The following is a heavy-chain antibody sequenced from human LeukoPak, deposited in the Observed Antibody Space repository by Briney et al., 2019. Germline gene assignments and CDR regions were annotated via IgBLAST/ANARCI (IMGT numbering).Heavy chain of an antibody. Sequence: SETLSLTCTVSGGSISCYYWSWIRQPAGKGLEWIGRIYTSGSTNYNPSLKSRVTMSVDTSKNQFSLKLSSVTAADTAVYYCARESSSGWARGWFDPWGQGTLVTVSS. CDR2: IYTSGST. V-gene: IGHV4-4*07. CDR3: ARESSSGWARGWFDP. CDR1: GGSISCYY. J-gene: IGHJ5*02. D-gene: IGHD6-19*01.